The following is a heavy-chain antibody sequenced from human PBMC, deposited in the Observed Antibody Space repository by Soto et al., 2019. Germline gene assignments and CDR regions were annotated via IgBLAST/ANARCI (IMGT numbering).Heavy chain of an antibody. J-gene: IGHJ6*03. CDR3: ARVGYYGSGSYSVDYYYMDV. D-gene: IGHD3-10*01. Sequence: GSLRLSCAASGFTFSSYSMNWVRQAPGKGLEWVSSISSSSSYIYYADSVKGRFTISRDNAKNSLYLQMNSLRAEDTAVYYCARVGYYGSGSYSVDYYYMDVWGKGTTVTVSS. CDR1: GFTFSSYS. CDR2: ISSSSSYI. V-gene: IGHV3-21*01.